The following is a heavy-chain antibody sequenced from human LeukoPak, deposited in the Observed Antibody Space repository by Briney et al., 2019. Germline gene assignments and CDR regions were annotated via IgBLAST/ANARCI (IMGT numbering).Heavy chain of an antibody. V-gene: IGHV3-30*04. CDR2: ISYDESSK. CDR1: GFIFNIYT. CDR3: VRESDPFYFDY. J-gene: IGHJ4*02. Sequence: GGSLRLSCAASGFIFNIYTIHWVRQAPGKGLEWVTAISYDESSKYYADSVKGRLTISRDNSKNMLHLQMDSLRVDDTAVYYCVRESDPFYFDYWGQGSLVTASS.